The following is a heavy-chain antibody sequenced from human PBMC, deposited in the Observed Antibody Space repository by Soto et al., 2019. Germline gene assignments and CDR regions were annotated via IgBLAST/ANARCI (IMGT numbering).Heavy chain of an antibody. CDR1: GFTFSSYW. V-gene: IGHV3-7*03. CDR3: ASLIAAAGPPHSPRYYYGMDV. J-gene: IGHJ6*02. CDR2: IKQDGSEK. D-gene: IGHD6-13*01. Sequence: GVSLRLSCAASGFTFSSYWMSWVRQAPGKGLEWVANIKQDGSEKYYVDSVKGRFTISRDNAKNSLYLQMNSLRAEDTAVYYCASLIAAAGPPHSPRYYYGMDVWGQGTTVTVSS.